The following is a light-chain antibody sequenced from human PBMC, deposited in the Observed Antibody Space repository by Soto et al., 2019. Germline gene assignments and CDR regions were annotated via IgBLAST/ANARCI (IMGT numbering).Light chain of an antibody. J-gene: IGLJ1*01. V-gene: IGLV2-8*01. CDR3: SSYAGSNNYV. Sequence: QSALTQPPSASGSPGQSVTISCAGTSSDVGGYDYVSWYQQHPGEAPKLIIYEVSKRPSGVPDRFSGSKFGNTASLTVSGLQAEDEADYYCSSYAGSNNYVFGSGTKSPS. CDR2: EVS. CDR1: SSDVGGYDY.